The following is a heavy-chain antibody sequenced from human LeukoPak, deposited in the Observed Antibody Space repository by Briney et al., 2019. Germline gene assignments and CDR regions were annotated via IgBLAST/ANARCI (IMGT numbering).Heavy chain of an antibody. V-gene: IGHV3-66*01. D-gene: IGHD1-26*01. J-gene: IGHJ4*02. CDR2: LYSGGST. CDR1: GFTVSSNY. CDR3: ARAGEVVGATSFY. Sequence: GGSLRLSCAASGFTVSSNYMSWVRQAPGKGLEWVSVLYSGGSTYYADSVKGRFTISRDNSKNTLYLQMNSLRAEDTAVYYCARAGEVVGATSFYWGQGTLVTVSS.